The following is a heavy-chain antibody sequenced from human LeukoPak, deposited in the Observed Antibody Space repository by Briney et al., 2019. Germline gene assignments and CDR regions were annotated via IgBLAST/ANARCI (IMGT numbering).Heavy chain of an antibody. Sequence: KPSETLSLTCAVYGGSFSGYYWSWIRQPPGKGLEWIGEINHNGSTNYNPSLKSRVTISVDTSKNQFSLKLSSVTAADTAVYYCARGPGFCSSTSCLGGYFDYWGQGTLVTVSS. CDR2: INHNGST. J-gene: IGHJ4*02. V-gene: IGHV4-34*01. CDR3: ARGPGFCSSTSCLGGYFDY. D-gene: IGHD2-2*01. CDR1: GGSFSGYY.